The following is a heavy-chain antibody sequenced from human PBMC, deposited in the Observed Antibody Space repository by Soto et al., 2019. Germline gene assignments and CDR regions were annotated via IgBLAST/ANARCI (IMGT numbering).Heavy chain of an antibody. J-gene: IGHJ4*02. CDR1: GFTFSSYA. CDR3: AKDPLRGGNYYFFYFDV. V-gene: IGHV3-23*01. CDR2: ISGNGRST. Sequence: PGGSLRLSCAASGFTFSSYAMNWVRQAPGKSLEWVAAISGNGRSTYYADSVKGRFTISRDNSRNTVYLQMNSLRAEDTAVFFCAKDPLRGGNYYFFYFDVWGQGTLVTVSS. D-gene: IGHD2-21*02.